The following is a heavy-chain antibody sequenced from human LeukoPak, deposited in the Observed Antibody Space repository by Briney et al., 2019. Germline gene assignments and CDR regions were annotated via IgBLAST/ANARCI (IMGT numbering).Heavy chain of an antibody. CDR2: ISAYNGNT. CDR1: GYIFTSRG. D-gene: IGHD6-19*01. J-gene: IGHJ6*02. V-gene: IGHV1-18*01. CDR3: ARDLPGAAVEGTTRGMDV. Sequence: ASVKVSCKASGYIFTSRGITWVRQAPGQGLEWMGWISAYNGNTNYVQNVQGRVTVTRATSTSTAYMELRSLRFDDTAVYYCARDLPGAAVEGTTRGMDVWGQGTTVTVSS.